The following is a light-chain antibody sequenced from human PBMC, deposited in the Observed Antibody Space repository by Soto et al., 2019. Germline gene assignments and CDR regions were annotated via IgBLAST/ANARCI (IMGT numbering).Light chain of an antibody. J-gene: IGKJ1*01. Sequence: EIVMTQSPATLSVSPGERATLSCRASQSVSSNLAWYQQKLGQAPRLLIYGASTRANGMQGMFSGSGSGTEFTITNSSLQSEDFAVYYFQQYNNSWTFGQGTKIEIK. CDR3: QQYNNSWT. V-gene: IGKV3-15*01. CDR1: QSVSSN. CDR2: GAS.